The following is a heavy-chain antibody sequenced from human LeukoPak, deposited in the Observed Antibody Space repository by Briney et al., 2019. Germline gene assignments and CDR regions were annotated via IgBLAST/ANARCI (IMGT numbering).Heavy chain of an antibody. CDR3: AAVIDY. Sequence: SXAAXGFTFSSYEMNWIRQAPGKGLEWISYISNSGNTKYYADSVKGRFSISRDNANNSVYLKMNNLRAEDTAVYYCAAVIDYWGQGTLVTVSS. J-gene: IGHJ4*02. CDR2: ISNSGNTK. V-gene: IGHV3-48*03. CDR1: GFTFSSYE.